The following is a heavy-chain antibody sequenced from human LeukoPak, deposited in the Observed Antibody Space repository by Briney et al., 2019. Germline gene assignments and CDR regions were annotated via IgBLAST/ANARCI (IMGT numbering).Heavy chain of an antibody. CDR3: ARSHSAAGTVGYYYYGMDV. CDR1: GGTFSSYA. V-gene: IGHV1-69*13. J-gene: IGHJ6*02. CDR2: IIPIFGTA. D-gene: IGHD6-13*01. Sequence: GASVKVSCKASGGTFSSYAISWVRQAPGQGLEWMGGIIPIFGTANYAQKFQGRVTITADEPTSTAYMELSSLRSEDTAVYYCARSHSAAGTVGYYYYGMDVWGQGTTVTVSS.